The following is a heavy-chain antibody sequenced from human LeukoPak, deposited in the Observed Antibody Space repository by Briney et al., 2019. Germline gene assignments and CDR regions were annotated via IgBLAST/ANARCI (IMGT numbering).Heavy chain of an antibody. CDR3: ARPMTTVTIGDAFDI. D-gene: IGHD4-17*01. J-gene: IGHJ3*02. CDR2: IYPGDSDT. V-gene: IGHV5-51*03. CDR1: GYSFTSYW. Sequence: GESLKISCKGSGYSFTSYWIGWVRQMPGKGLEWMGIIYPGDSDTRYSPSFQGQVTISADKSISTAYLQWSSLKASDTAMYYCARPMTTVTIGDAFDIWGQGTMVTVSS.